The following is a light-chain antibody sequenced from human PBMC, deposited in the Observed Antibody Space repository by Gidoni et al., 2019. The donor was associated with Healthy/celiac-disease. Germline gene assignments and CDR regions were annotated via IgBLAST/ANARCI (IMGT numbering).Light chain of an antibody. CDR3: QQYGSSQYT. CDR1: QSVSSSY. J-gene: IGKJ2*01. CDR2: GAS. V-gene: IGKV3-20*01. Sequence: EIVLTQSPGTLSLSPGERATLSFRASQSVSSSYLAWYQQNSGQTARILIYGASSRATGSLDRFSGSGSGTDFTLPIIRMEPADFAVYYCQQYGSSQYTFXHXTKLEIK.